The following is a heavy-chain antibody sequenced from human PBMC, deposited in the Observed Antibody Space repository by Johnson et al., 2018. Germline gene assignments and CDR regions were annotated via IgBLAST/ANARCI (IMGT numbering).Heavy chain of an antibody. D-gene: IGHD2-15*01. CDR1: GFTFSIYG. CDR3: ARDDGRGAEYLQH. J-gene: IGHJ1*01. V-gene: IGHV3-33*01. Sequence: QVQLVQSGGGVVQPGKSLRLSCAASGFTFSIYGMHWVRQAPGKGLEWVATIWYDDNNHHIDSVKGRFTNSRDNSKNTLYLQMNSLRAEDTAVYYCARDDGRGAEYLQHWGQGTQVTVSA. CDR2: IWYDDNN.